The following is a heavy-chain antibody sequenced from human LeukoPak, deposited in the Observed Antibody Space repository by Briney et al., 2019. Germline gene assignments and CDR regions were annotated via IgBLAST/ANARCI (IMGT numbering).Heavy chain of an antibody. CDR2: ISGSGGST. V-gene: IGHV3-23*01. CDR3: ARAGMETDPLDYYYYMDV. CDR1: GFTFSSYA. D-gene: IGHD5-18*01. J-gene: IGHJ6*03. Sequence: GGSLRLSCAASGFTFSSYAMSWVRQAPGKGLEWVSAISGSGGSTYYADSVKGRFTISRDNAKNSLYLQMNSLRAEDTAVYYCARAGMETDPLDYYYYMDVWGKGTTVTVSS.